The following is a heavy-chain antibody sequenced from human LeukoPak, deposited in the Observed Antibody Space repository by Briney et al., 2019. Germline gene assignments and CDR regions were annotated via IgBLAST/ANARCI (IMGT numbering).Heavy chain of an antibody. J-gene: IGHJ6*03. V-gene: IGHV3-48*04. CDR3: ARRGYCPNGVCYTYYYMDV. CDR1: GFTFSSYS. Sequence: GESLRLSCAASGFTFSSYSMNWVRQAPGKGLGWVSYISSSGTTIYYADSVKGRFTISRDNAENSLYLQMNGLRAEDTAVYYCARRGYCPNGVCYTYYYMDVWGKGTTVTVSS. D-gene: IGHD2-8*01. CDR2: ISSSGTTI.